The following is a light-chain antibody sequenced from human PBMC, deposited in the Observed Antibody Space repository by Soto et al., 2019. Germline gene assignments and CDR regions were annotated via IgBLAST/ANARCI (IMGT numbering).Light chain of an antibody. CDR1: QSVSSY. CDR2: DAS. J-gene: IGKJ4*01. Sequence: EIVLTQSPATLSLSPGERATLSCMASQSVSSYLAWYQQKPGQAPRLLIYDASNRATGIPARFSGSGSGTDFTLTISSLEPEDFAVYYCQQRSNWPPGAFGGGTKVDIK. V-gene: IGKV3-11*01. CDR3: QQRSNWPPGA.